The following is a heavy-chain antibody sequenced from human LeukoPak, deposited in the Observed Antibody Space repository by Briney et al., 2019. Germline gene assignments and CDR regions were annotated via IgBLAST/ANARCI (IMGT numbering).Heavy chain of an antibody. J-gene: IGHJ6*02. CDR1: GDSVSTNTAA. CDR2: TYYRAKWYN. V-gene: IGHV6-1*01. CDR3: ARRRHHYFSGRDV. Sequence: SRTLSLSSALSGDSVSTNTAAWSCIRQSPSRGLEWLGRTYYRAKWYNDYAVSVKSPITIKPDTSKKQLSLQLKSVTPEDTAGYYCARRRHHYFSGRDVGGQGTTVTVSS.